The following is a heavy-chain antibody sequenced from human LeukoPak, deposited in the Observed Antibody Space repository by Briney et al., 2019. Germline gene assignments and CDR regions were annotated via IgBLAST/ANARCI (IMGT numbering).Heavy chain of an antibody. V-gene: IGHV5-51*01. CDR3: ATSALAAAGGYYYYGMDV. J-gene: IGHJ6*02. D-gene: IGHD6-13*01. CDR1: GYSFTSYW. Sequence: GESLKISCKGSGYSFTSYWIGWVRQMPGKGLEWMGIIYPGDSDTRYSPSFQGKVTISADKSISTAYLQWSSLKASDTAMYYCATSALAAAGGYYYYGMDVWGQGTTVTVSS. CDR2: IYPGDSDT.